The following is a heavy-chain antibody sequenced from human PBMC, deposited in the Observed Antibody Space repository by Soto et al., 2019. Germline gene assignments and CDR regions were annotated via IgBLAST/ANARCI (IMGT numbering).Heavy chain of an antibody. CDR3: AKDLYGMDV. CDR1: GFTFSSYG. V-gene: IGHV3-30*18. CDR2: ISYDGSNK. Sequence: GGSLRVSCAASGFTFSSYGMHWVRQAPGKGLEWVAVISYDGSNKYYADSVKGRFTISRDNSKNTLYLQMNSLRAEDTAVYYCAKDLYGMDVWGQGTTVTVSS. J-gene: IGHJ6*02.